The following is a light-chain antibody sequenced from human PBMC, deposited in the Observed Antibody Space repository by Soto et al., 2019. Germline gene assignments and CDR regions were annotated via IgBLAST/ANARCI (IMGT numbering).Light chain of an antibody. Sequence: EIVLTQSPGTLSLSPGERATFSCRASQSVSRRYCAWYQQKPGQGPRLLIYGTSSRATGIPDRFSGSGSGTNFTLTISGLEPEDSAVYYCQQYGNSPLYTFGQGTKLEIK. CDR3: QQYGNSPLYT. J-gene: IGKJ2*01. CDR2: GTS. CDR1: QSVSRRY. V-gene: IGKV3-20*01.